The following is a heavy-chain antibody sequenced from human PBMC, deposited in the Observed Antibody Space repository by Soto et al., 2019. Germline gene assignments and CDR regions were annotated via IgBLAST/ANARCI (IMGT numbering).Heavy chain of an antibody. CDR2: IYWDDDK. V-gene: IGHV2-5*02. J-gene: IGHJ4*02. Sequence: QITLKESGPTLVKPTQTLTLTCTFSGFSLRTSGVGVGWIRQPPGKALEWLALIYWDDDKRYNPSLKNRLTITNDNCKNQVVLTMTNMDPVDTATYYCAHRTYSSSSLCQLDYWGQGTLFTVSS. D-gene: IGHD6-6*01. CDR3: AHRTYSSSSLCQLDY. CDR1: GFSLRTSGVG.